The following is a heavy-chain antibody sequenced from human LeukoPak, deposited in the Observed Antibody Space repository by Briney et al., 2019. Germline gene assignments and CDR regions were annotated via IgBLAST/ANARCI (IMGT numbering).Heavy chain of an antibody. CDR3: AKGRPRLLWFGELWLDY. CDR1: GITFSSYA. V-gene: IGHV3-23*01. J-gene: IGHJ4*02. D-gene: IGHD3-10*01. Sequence: PGGTLRLSCAASGITFSSYAMSWVRQAPGKGLEWVSAISGSGGSTYYADSVKGRFTISRDNSKNTLYLQMNSLRAEDTAVYYCAKGRPRLLWFGELWLDYWGQGTLVTVSS. CDR2: ISGSGGST.